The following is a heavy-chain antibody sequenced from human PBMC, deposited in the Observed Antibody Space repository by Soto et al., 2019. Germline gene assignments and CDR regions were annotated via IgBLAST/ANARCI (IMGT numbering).Heavy chain of an antibody. CDR2: IYYSGST. J-gene: IGHJ4*02. D-gene: IGHD1-20*01. CDR1: GGSISSYY. Sequence: TSETLSLTCTVSGGSISSYYWSWIRQPPGKGLEWIGYIYYSGSTNYNPSLKSRVTISVDTSKNQFSLKLSSVTAADTAVYYCARAITGTSPSFDYWGQGTLVTVSS. CDR3: ARAITGTSPSFDY. V-gene: IGHV4-59*01.